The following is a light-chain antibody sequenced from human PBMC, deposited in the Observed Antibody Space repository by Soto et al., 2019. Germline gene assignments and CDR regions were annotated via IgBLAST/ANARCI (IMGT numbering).Light chain of an antibody. CDR1: QTINSW. CDR2: DAS. V-gene: IGKV1-5*01. CDR3: QQYNSYSRT. J-gene: IGKJ1*01. Sequence: DIQMTQPPSTLSASVGDRVTITCRASQTINSWLAWYQQKPGKAPKVLIFDASSLKTGVPSRFSGSGSGTEFTLTISSLQPDDFATYYCQQYNSYSRTFGQGTKVDVK.